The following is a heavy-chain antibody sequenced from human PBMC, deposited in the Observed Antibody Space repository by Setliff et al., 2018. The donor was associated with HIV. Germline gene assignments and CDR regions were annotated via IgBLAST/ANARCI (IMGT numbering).Heavy chain of an antibody. V-gene: IGHV7-4-1*02. CDR1: GGTLSSYA. D-gene: IGHD3-3*01. CDR3: TRDHTPPPNYDFWSGQIDLRNIFYYMDV. CDR2: INTNTGNP. J-gene: IGHJ6*03. Sequence: ASVKVSCKASGGTLSSYAINWVRQATGQGLEWMGWINTNTGNPTYAQDFTGRFVFSLDTSVSTAYLQISSVKAEDTAMYYCTRDHTPPPNYDFWSGQIDLRNIFYYMDVWGTGSPVTVSS.